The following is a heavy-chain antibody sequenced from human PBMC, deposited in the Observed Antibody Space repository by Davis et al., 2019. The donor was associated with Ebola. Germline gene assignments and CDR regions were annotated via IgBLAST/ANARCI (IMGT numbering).Heavy chain of an antibody. J-gene: IGHJ4*02. CDR1: GVSIIDHY. CDR2: IDYRGRS. D-gene: IGHD7-27*01. CDR3: ATQELGRTLYSDY. Sequence: PSETLSLTCTVSGVSIIDHYWSCIRQSPGKGLEWIGYIDYRGRSTYKPSLRSRITISVDTSKNQFSLNLSSVTAADTAVYYCATQELGRTLYSDYWGLGTLVTVSS. V-gene: IGHV4-59*11.